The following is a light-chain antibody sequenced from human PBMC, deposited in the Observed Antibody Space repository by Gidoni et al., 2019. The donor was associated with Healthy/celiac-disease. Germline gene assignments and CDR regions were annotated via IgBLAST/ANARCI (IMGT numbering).Light chain of an antibody. V-gene: IGKV1-12*01. CDR2: AAS. CDR3: QQANSFPVT. CDR1: QGISSW. J-gene: IGKJ4*01. Sequence: IQVTQSPSSLSASVGDRVTITCRASQGISSWLAWYQQKPGKAPKLLIDAASSLPSGGPSRFSGSGSGTDSPLTISSLQPEDFATYYWQQANSFPVTFGGXTKVEIK.